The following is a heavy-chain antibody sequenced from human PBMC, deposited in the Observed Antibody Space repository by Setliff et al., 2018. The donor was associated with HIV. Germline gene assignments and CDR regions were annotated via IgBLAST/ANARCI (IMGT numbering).Heavy chain of an antibody. CDR2: INTSGGSA. CDR1: GYTFTSYP. D-gene: IGHD6-19*01. V-gene: IGHV1-46*01. CDR3: ARNQGDSSGWYAGDY. Sequence: GASVKVSCKASGYTFTSYPMHWVRQAPGQGLEWMGVINTSGGSAGYAEKFRGRVTMTRDTSTSTVYMDLRNLRPEDTAVYYCARNQGDSSGWYAGDYWGQGTLVTVSS. J-gene: IGHJ4*02.